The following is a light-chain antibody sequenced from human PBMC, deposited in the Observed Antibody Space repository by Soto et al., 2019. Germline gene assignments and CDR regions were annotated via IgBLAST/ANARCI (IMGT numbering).Light chain of an antibody. Sequence: QPVLTQSPSASASLGASVKLTCTLSSGHSSYAIAWHQQQPEKGPRYLMKLNSDGSHSKGDGIPDRFSGSSSGAERYLTIPRLQSEDEADYYSQTWGTGIQVFGGGTKVTVL. CDR1: SGHSSYA. V-gene: IGLV4-69*01. J-gene: IGLJ3*02. CDR2: LNSDGSH. CDR3: QTWGTGIQV.